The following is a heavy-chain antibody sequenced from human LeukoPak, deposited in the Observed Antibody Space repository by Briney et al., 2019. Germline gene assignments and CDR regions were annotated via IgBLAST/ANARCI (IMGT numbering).Heavy chain of an antibody. J-gene: IGHJ6*02. V-gene: IGHV3-9*01. Sequence: GGSLRLSCAAPGFTFDDYAMHWVRQAPGKGLEWVSGISWNSGSIGYADSVKGRFTISRDNAKNSLYLQMNSLRAEDTAVYYCAKGRRVVAAAGTSYYGMDVWGQGTTVTVSS. CDR1: GFTFDDYA. D-gene: IGHD6-13*01. CDR2: ISWNSGSI. CDR3: AKGRRVVAAAGTSYYGMDV.